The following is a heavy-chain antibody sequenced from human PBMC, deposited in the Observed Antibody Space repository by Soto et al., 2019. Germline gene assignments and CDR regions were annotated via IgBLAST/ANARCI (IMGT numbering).Heavy chain of an antibody. V-gene: IGHV3-21*01. CDR1: GFTFSSYS. CDR2: ISSSSSYI. Sequence: LRLSCAASGFTFSSYSMNWVRQAPGKGLEWVSSISSSSSYIYYADSVKGRFTISRDNAKNSLYLQMNSLRAEDTAVYYCARDRGGGGWNNWFDPWGQGTLVTV. D-gene: IGHD6-19*01. CDR3: ARDRGGGGWNNWFDP. J-gene: IGHJ5*02.